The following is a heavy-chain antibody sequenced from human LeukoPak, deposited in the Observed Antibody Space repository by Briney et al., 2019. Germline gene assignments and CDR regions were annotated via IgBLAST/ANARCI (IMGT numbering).Heavy chain of an antibody. J-gene: IGHJ4*02. CDR3: ARDLSDNWYTFGY. D-gene: IGHD1-1*01. Sequence: SGGSLRLSCEDSGFTFDDYGMSWVRQPPGKGLEWVPGINWDGGSTFYADSVKGRFTISRDNAKNTLYLQMNSLRAEDTALYYCARDLSDNWYTFGYWGRGTLVTVSS. CDR2: INWDGGST. CDR1: GFTFDDYG. V-gene: IGHV3-20*04.